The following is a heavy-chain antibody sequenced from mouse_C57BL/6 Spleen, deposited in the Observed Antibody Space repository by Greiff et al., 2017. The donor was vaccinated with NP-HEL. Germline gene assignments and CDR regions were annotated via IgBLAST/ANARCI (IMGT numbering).Heavy chain of an antibody. J-gene: IGHJ3*01. V-gene: IGHV1-55*01. CDR1: GYTFTSYW. CDR2: IYPGSGST. Sequence: QVQLQQPGAELVKPGASVKMSCKASGYTFTSYWITWVKQRPGQGLEWIGDIYPGSGSTNYNEKFKSKATLTVDTSSSTAYMQLSSLTSEDSAVYYCAGYYYGSSSWFAYWGKGTLVTVSA. CDR3: AGYYYGSSSWFAY. D-gene: IGHD1-1*01.